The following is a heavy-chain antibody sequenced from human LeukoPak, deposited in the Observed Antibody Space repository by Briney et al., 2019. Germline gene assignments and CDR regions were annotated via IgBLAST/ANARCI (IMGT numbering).Heavy chain of an antibody. J-gene: IGHJ4*02. CDR1: GYTFTSYG. CDR2: ISAYNGNT. D-gene: IGHD1-14*01. Sequence: ASVKVSCKASGYTFTSYGISWVRQAPGQGLEWMGWISAYNGNTNYAQKLQGRVTMTTDTSTSTAYMELRSLRSDDTAVYYCARVDRERRSPGKFDYWGQGTLVTVS. CDR3: ARVDRERRSPGKFDY. V-gene: IGHV1-18*01.